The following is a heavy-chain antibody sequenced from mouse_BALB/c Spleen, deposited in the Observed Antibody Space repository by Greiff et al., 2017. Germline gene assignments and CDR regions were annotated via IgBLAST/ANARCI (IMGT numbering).Heavy chain of an antibody. CDR3: ARRPYDYYYFDY. V-gene: IGHV5-12-2*01. J-gene: IGHJ2*01. CDR2: ISNGGGST. Sequence: EVMLVESGGGLVQPGGSLKLSCAASGFTFSSYTMSWVRQTPEKRLEWVAYISNGGGSTYYPDTVKGRFTISRDNAKNTLYLQMSSLKSEDTAMYYCARRPYDYYYFDYWGQGTTLTVSS. CDR1: GFTFSSYT. D-gene: IGHD2-4*01.